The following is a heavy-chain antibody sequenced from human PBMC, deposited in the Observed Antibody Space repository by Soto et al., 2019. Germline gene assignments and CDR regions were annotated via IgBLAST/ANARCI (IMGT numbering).Heavy chain of an antibody. V-gene: IGHV3-30*18. CDR2: ISYDGSNK. D-gene: IGHD1-7*01. J-gene: IGHJ6*02. CDR1: GFTFSSYG. Sequence: PGGSLRLSCAASGFTFSSYGMHWVRQAPGKGLEWVAVISYDGSNKYYADSVKGRFTISRDNSKNTLYLQMNSLRAEDTAVYYCAKENTGAGTTTYCYYGMDVWGQGTTVTVSS. CDR3: AKENTGAGTTTYCYYGMDV.